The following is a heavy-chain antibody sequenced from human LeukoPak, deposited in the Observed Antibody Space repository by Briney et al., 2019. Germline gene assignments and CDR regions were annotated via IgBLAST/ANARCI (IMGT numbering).Heavy chain of an antibody. V-gene: IGHV4-4*07. CDR3: ARLPGGDSSSVVAFDI. Sequence: SETLSLTCTVSGGSISSYYWNWIRQPAGKGLEWIGRIYTSGSTNYNPTLKSRVTMSLDTSKNQFSLKLSSVTAADTAVYYCARLPGGDSSSVVAFDIWGQGTMVTVSS. CDR1: GGSISSYY. D-gene: IGHD4-17*01. J-gene: IGHJ3*02. CDR2: IYTSGST.